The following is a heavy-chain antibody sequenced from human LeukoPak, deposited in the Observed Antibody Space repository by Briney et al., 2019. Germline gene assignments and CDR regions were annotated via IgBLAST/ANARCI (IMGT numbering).Heavy chain of an antibody. V-gene: IGHV3-23*01. D-gene: IGHD3-10*01. CDR2: IRGSGDTP. J-gene: IGHJ6*02. Sequence: GSLRLSCAVSGFTFSSYAMSWVRQAPGKGLEWVSTIRGSGDTPYYADSVKGRFTISRDYSKNTLYLQMNSLRAEDTAVYYCAKHYHYYYYYSLDVWGQGTTVTVSS. CDR1: GFTFSSYA. CDR3: AKHYHYYYYYSLDV.